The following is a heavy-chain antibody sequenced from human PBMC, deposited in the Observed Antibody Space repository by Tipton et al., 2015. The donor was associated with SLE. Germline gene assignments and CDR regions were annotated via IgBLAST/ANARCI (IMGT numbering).Heavy chain of an antibody. CDR1: GDSISNGDDY. CDR3: ARSSSVRTLLWPTFAY. V-gene: IGHV4-31*03. D-gene: IGHD2/OR15-2a*01. J-gene: IGHJ4*02. CDR2: IYYGGGT. Sequence: TLSLTCTVSGDSISNGDDYWSWIRQPPGKGLEWIGNIYYGGGTYYNPSLESRVTISLDTSKNQFSLKLTAVTAADTAVYFCARSSSVRTLLWPTFAYWGQGTLVTVSS.